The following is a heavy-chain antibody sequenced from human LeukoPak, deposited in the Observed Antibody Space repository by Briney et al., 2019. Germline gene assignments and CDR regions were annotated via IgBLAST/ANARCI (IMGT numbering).Heavy chain of an antibody. D-gene: IGHD2-15*01. CDR1: GYTFTGYY. V-gene: IGHV1-18*04. CDR3: ARISCSGGSCYSPQIDY. J-gene: IGHJ4*02. CDR2: ISAYNGNT. Sequence: ASVKVSCKASGYTFTGYYMHWVRQAPGQGLEWMGWISAYNGNTNYAQKLQGRVTMTTDTSTSTAYMELRSLRSDDTAVYYCARISCSGGSCYSPQIDYWGQGTLVTVSS.